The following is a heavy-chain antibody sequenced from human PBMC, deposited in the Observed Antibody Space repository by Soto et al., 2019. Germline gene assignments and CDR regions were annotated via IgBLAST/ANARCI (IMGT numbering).Heavy chain of an antibody. V-gene: IGHV3-23*01. CDR2: ISGHGGDI. D-gene: IGHD2-15*01. CDR3: AREHGGGPFDF. CDR1: GFIFSSYA. J-gene: IGHJ4*02. Sequence: EVQLLEFGGGLVRPGGSLRLSCAASGFIFSSYAMHWVRQAPGKGLEWVSGISGHGGDIYYADSVKGRFTISRDTATITLYLQMDSLRADDTAVYYCAREHGGGPFDFWVQGTLVTVSS.